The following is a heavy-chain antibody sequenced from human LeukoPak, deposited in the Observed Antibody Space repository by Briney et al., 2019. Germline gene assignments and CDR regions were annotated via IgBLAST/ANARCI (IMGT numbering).Heavy chain of an antibody. V-gene: IGHV1-69*05. CDR1: GGTFSSYA. CDR3: VRDIGVPAADY. CDR2: IIPIFGTA. Sequence: GASVKVSCKASGGTFSSYAIGWVRQAPGQGLEWMGGIIPIFGTANYAQKFQGRVTMTRGTSISTSYMELSRLRSDDTAVYYCVRDIGVPAADYWGQGTLVTVSS. J-gene: IGHJ4*02. D-gene: IGHD2-2*01.